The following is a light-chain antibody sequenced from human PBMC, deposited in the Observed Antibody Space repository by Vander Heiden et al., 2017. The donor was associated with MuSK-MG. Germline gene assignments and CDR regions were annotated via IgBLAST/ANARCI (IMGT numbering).Light chain of an antibody. CDR1: QSIGTY. CDR3: QQRSGWPLT. V-gene: IGKV3-11*01. J-gene: IGKJ4*01. CDR2: DAS. Sequence: EIVLTQSPATLSLSPGERATLSCRASQSIGTYLAWYQQKPGQTPRLLIYDASNRAAGIPARFSGSGSATDFTLSISSLEPEDFAVYYCQQRSGWPLTFGGGTKVEIK.